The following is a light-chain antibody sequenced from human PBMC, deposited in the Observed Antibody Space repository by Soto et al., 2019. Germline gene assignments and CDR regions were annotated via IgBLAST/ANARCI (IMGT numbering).Light chain of an antibody. CDR3: QQYSTLPHT. CDR1: QSVTNSF. J-gene: IGKJ2*01. V-gene: IGKV3-20*01. CDR2: GIS. Sequence: ENVLTQSPGTLSLSPGERATLSCRTSQSVTNSFFAWHQQKPGQAPMLLIYGISNRATGIPDRFSGSGSGTDFTLTIRRLEPEDFVVYYCQQYSTLPHTFGQGTKLEVK.